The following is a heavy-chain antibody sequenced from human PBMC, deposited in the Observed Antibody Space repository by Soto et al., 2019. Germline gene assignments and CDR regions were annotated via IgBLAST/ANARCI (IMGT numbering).Heavy chain of an antibody. Sequence: VQLVESGGGLVQPGRSLRLSCAASGFTFDEYAMQWVRQAPGKGLEWVSGISYHSGTIGYADSVKGRFTISRDNARNSLYLQMNSLRPEDTALYFCAKGEDRGYSYGPDYWGQGTPVTVSS. D-gene: IGHD5-18*01. V-gene: IGHV3-9*01. CDR2: ISYHSGTI. CDR3: AKGEDRGYSYGPDY. CDR1: GFTFDEYA. J-gene: IGHJ4*02.